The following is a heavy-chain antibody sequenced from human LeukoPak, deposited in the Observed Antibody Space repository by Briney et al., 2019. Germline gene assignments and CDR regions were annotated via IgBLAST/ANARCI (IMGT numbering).Heavy chain of an antibody. D-gene: IGHD3-22*01. CDR3: AHRKNYYDSSVFDN. V-gene: IGHV2-5*02. CDR1: GFSLNTRGVG. CDR2: IYWDDDR. J-gene: IGHJ4*02. Sequence: SGPTLVNRTQTLTLTCPFSGFSLNTRGVGVGWIRQPPGRALEWLALIYWDDDRRYSPSLKSRLTITKDNSKIQVVLTMTNMDPVDTATYFCAHRKNYYDSSVFDNWGQGTLVTVSS.